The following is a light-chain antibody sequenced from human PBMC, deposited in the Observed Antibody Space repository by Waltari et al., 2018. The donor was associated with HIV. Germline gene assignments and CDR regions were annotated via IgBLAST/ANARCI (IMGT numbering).Light chain of an antibody. V-gene: IGKV4-1*01. CDR2: WSS. CDR1: HSVLHSSNTKNY. CDR3: QQYYTTPFT. Sequence: DIVMTPSPDSLPVSLGETATINCKSSHSVLHSSNTKNYLVWYQQKPGQPPQVLIYWSSMRESAVPDRFSGSGSETDFTLTISGLQAEDAAVYYCQQYYTTPFTFGQGTRLEIK. J-gene: IGKJ2*01.